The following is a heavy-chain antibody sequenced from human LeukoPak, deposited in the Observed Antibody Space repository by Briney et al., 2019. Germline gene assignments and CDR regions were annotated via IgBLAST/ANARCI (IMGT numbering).Heavy chain of an antibody. J-gene: IGHJ5*02. CDR3: ARSSGNYYSWFDP. V-gene: IGHV3-74*01. Sequence: PGGSLRLSCAASGFTFSSYWMHWVHQAPGKGLVWVSRINSDGSSTSYADSVKGRFTISRDNAKNTLYLQMNSLRAEDTAVYYCARSSGNYYSWFDPWGQGTLVTVSS. CDR1: GFTFSSYW. CDR2: INSDGSST. D-gene: IGHD1-26*01.